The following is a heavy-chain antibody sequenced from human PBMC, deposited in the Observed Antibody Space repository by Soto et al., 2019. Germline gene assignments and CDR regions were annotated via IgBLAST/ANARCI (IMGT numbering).Heavy chain of an antibody. CDR3: ARDRSSSDWYAGFDC. Sequence: PGGSLRLSCAASGFTVSNNYMSWVRQAPGKGLEWVSVSYSGGSTYYADSVKGRFTFSRDNSKNTLYLQMNSLRAEDTAVYYCARDRSSSDWYAGFDCWGLGTLVTVSS. CDR1: GFTVSNNY. D-gene: IGHD6-19*01. V-gene: IGHV3-53*01. CDR2: SYSGGST. J-gene: IGHJ4*02.